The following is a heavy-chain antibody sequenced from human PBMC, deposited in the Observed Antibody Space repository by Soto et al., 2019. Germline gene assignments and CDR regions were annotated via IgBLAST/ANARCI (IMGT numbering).Heavy chain of an antibody. D-gene: IGHD3-10*01. CDR2: IYHSGST. V-gene: IGHV4-30-2*01. CDR3: ARGMVRGVVSHYYYSYGMDV. Sequence: PSATLSLTCAVSGGSISSGGYSWSWIRQPPGKGLEWIGYIYHSGSTYYNPSLKSRVTISVDRSKNQFSLKLSSVTAADTAVYYCARGMVRGVVSHYYYSYGMDVWGQGTTVTVSS. J-gene: IGHJ6*02. CDR1: GGSISSGGYS.